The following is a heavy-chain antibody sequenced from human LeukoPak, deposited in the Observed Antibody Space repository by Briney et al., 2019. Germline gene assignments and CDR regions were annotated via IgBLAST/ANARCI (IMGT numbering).Heavy chain of an antibody. Sequence: GGSLRLSCVASGFAFRSYGMHWVRQAPGKGLEWVTFTSYDGSDKYYADSVKGRFTISRDNSKNTLYLQMNSLRAEDTAVYYCARVGYYDSSGYEGSLDYWGQGTLVTVSS. D-gene: IGHD3-22*01. V-gene: IGHV3-30*03. CDR1: GFAFRSYG. J-gene: IGHJ4*02. CDR3: ARVGYYDSSGYEGSLDY. CDR2: TSYDGSDK.